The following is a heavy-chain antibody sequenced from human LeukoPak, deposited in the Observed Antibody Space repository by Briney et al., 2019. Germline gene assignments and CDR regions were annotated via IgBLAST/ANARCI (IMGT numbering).Heavy chain of an antibody. CDR1: GFTFNRYW. V-gene: IGHV3-74*01. D-gene: IGHD3-10*01. CDR3: ARGNFYSGSGSSPLDY. Sequence: GGSLRLSCAASGFTFNRYWMHWVRQVPGKGLVWVSRINSDGSRTNYVGSAKGRFTISRDNAKNTLFLQMNSLGAEDSAIYYCARGNFYSGSGSSPLDYWGQGTLVTVSS. J-gene: IGHJ4*02. CDR2: INSDGSRT.